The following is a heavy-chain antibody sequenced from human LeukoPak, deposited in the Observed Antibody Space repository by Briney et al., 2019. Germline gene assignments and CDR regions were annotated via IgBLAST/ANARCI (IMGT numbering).Heavy chain of an antibody. CDR2: IIPILGIA. V-gene: IGHV1-69*04. D-gene: IGHD6-19*01. J-gene: IGHJ4*02. CDR1: GGTFSSYA. CDR3: ARVVAGTLSDY. Sequence: ASVKASCKASGGTFSSYAISWVRQAPGQGLEWMGRIIPILGIANYAQKFQGRVTITADKSTSTAYMELSSLRSEDTAVYYCARVVAGTLSDYWGQGTLVTVSS.